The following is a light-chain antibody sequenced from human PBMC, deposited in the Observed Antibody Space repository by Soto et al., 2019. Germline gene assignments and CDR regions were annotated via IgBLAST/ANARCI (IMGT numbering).Light chain of an antibody. V-gene: IGKV3-15*01. J-gene: IGKJ5*01. Sequence: EIVMTQSPATLSVSPGGRATLSCRASQSVSSNLAWYQQKPGQAPRLLIYGASTRATGFPARFSGSGSGTEFTLTISRLKSEDFAVYYCQLYGSSLITFGQGTRLGIK. CDR1: QSVSSN. CDR2: GAS. CDR3: QLYGSSLIT.